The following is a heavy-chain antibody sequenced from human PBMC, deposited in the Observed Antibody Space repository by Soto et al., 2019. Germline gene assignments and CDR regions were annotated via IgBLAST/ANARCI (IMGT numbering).Heavy chain of an antibody. J-gene: IGHJ5*02. V-gene: IGHV4-59*01. Sequence: PSETLSLTCTVAGGSTRNYFWSWIRQPPGKGLEWIGYIYYSGTTNYNPSLKSRVTISVDTSKNQFSLKLSSVTAADTAVYYCARGDIVATISFDPWGQGTLVTVSS. D-gene: IGHD5-12*01. CDR1: GGSTRNYF. CDR2: IYYSGTT. CDR3: ARGDIVATISFDP.